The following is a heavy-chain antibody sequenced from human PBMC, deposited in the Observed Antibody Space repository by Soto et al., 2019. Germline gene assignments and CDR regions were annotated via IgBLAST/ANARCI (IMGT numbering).Heavy chain of an antibody. Sequence: ASVKVSFKASGYTFTTYGITWVRQAPGQGLDWMGWINPLKGDTKSAANFQDRVTMTTDTSTRTAYMELRSLRSDDTAVYYCAKVKVPAAVLGAFDVWGQGTMVTVSS. D-gene: IGHD2-2*01. CDR3: AKVKVPAAVLGAFDV. J-gene: IGHJ3*01. CDR1: GYTFTTYG. V-gene: IGHV1-18*01. CDR2: INPLKGDT.